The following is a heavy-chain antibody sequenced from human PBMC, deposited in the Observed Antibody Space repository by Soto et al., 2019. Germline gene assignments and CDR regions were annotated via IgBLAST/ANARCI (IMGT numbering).Heavy chain of an antibody. J-gene: IGHJ6*01. Sequence: EVQLLESGGGLVQPGGSLRLSCAASGFTFSSYAMSWVRQAPGKGLEWVSAISGSGGSTYYADSVKGRFTISRDNSKNTRYLQMNSVRAECTAVYYCAKVFSLGYCIRPSCYPYGMDVWGQGTTVTVSS. V-gene: IGHV3-23*01. CDR3: AKVFSLGYCIRPSCYPYGMDV. CDR2: ISGSGGST. CDR1: GFTFSSYA. D-gene: IGHD2-2*01.